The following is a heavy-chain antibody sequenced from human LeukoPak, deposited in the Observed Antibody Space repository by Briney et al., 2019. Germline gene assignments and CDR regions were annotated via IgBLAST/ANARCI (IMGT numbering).Heavy chain of an antibody. Sequence: GGSLRLSCAASGFTFDDYAMHWVRQAPGKGLEWVSGISWNSGSIGYADSVKGRFTISRDNAENSLYLQMNSLRAEDTALYYCAKARGDILTGSSYFDYWGQGTLVTVSS. J-gene: IGHJ4*02. V-gene: IGHV3-9*01. CDR3: AKARGDILTGSSYFDY. CDR1: GFTFDDYA. CDR2: ISWNSGSI. D-gene: IGHD3-9*01.